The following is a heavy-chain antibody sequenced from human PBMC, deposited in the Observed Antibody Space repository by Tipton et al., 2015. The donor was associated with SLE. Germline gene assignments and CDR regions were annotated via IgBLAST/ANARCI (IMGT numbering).Heavy chain of an antibody. D-gene: IGHD6-13*01. CDR3: TRARGQQLPTDY. CDR2: IKSDGSDT. J-gene: IGHJ4*02. CDR1: GLVFSSYW. Sequence: SLRLSCAASGLVFSSYWMHWVRQAPGKGLVWVARIKSDGSDTNYADSVRGRFTISRDNAKNTLYLQMNSLRAEDTAVYYCTRARGQQLPTDYWGQGTLVTVSS. V-gene: IGHV3-74*01.